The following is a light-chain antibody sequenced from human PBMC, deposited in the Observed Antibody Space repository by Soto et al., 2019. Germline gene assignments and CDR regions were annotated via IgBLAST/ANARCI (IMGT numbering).Light chain of an antibody. CDR1: ERISSN. J-gene: IGKJ1*01. CDR3: QQYGSSPQT. CDR2: GAS. Sequence: EIMITQSPATLSVSPGERATLSCRASERISSNLAWYQQRVGQAPRILIYGASNRDTGIQDRFSGSGAGTEFTLTISRLEPEDFAVYYCQQYGSSPQTFGQGTKVDIK. V-gene: IGKV3-20*01.